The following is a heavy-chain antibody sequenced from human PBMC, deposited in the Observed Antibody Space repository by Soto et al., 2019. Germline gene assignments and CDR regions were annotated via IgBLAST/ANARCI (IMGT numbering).Heavy chain of an antibody. CDR2: TRNKASSYTT. CDR3: AREGSSSGPDYEY. D-gene: IGHD3-22*01. J-gene: IGHJ4*02. CDR1: GFSFSDYY. Sequence: HPGGSLRLSCAASGFSFSDYYINCVRQAPGKGLEWVGRTRNKASSYTTDYAAFVKVRFTISRDDSKNLIYLQMNSLKTEDTAVYYCAREGSSSGPDYEYWGQGT. V-gene: IGHV3-72*01.